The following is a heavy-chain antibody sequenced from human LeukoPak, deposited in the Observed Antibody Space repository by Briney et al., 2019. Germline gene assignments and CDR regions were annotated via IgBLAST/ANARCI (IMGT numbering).Heavy chain of an antibody. D-gene: IGHD3-10*01. V-gene: IGHV1-8*01. CDR1: GYTFTSYD. Sequence: GASVKVSCKASGYTFTSYDINWVRQATGQGLEWMGWMNPNSGNTGYAQKFQGRVTMTRNTSISTAYMELSSLRSEDTAVYYCARVGRNYYGSGSPPYYYYGMDVWGQGTTVTVSS. J-gene: IGHJ6*02. CDR3: ARVGRNYYGSGSPPYYYYGMDV. CDR2: MNPNSGNT.